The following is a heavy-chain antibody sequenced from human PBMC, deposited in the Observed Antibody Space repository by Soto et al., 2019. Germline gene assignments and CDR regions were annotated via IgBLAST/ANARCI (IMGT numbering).Heavy chain of an antibody. CDR3: ARELHYCSGGSCYGWFDP. J-gene: IGHJ5*02. Sequence: SETLSLTCAVSGYSISSGYYLGWIRQPPGKGLEWIGSIYHSGSTYYNPSLKSRVTISVDTSKNQFSLKLSSVTAADTAVYYCARELHYCSGGSCYGWFDPWGQGTLVTVSS. CDR2: IYHSGST. CDR1: GYSISSGYY. V-gene: IGHV4-38-2*02. D-gene: IGHD2-15*01.